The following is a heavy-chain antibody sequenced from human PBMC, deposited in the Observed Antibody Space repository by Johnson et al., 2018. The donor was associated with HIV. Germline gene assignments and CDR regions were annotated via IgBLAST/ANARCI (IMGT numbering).Heavy chain of an antibody. CDR2: IYSGGNT. V-gene: IGHV3-NL1*01. D-gene: IGHD2-2*01. Sequence: QVQLVESGGGVVQPGRSLRLSCAASGFTFSTYGMHWVRQSPWKGLEWVSVIYSGGNTYHADSVMGRFTISRDNSKNTLYLQMNSLRAEDTAVYYCAKAGDLYCSSTSCYVGAFDIWGQGTMVTVSS. CDR3: AKAGDLYCSSTSCYVGAFDI. CDR1: GFTFSTYG. J-gene: IGHJ3*02.